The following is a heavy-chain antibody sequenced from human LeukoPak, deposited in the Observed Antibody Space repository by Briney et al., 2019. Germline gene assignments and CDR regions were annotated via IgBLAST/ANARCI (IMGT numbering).Heavy chain of an antibody. CDR1: GFTFSSYA. CDR2: ISGSGGST. Sequence: GGSLRLSCAASGFTFSSYAMSWVRQAPGKGLEWVSAISGSGGSTYYADSVKGRFTISRDNSKNTLYLQMNSLRAEDTAVYYCAKDGNVDTAMPDAFDIWGQGTMVTVSS. D-gene: IGHD5-18*01. V-gene: IGHV3-23*01. CDR3: AKDGNVDTAMPDAFDI. J-gene: IGHJ3*02.